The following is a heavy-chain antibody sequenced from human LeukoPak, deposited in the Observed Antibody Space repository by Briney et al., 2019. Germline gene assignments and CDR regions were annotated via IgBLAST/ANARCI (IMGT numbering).Heavy chain of an antibody. CDR2: INEDGSAK. CDR1: GFTFSSYW. J-gene: IGHJ4*02. V-gene: IGHV3-7*01. D-gene: IGHD5-24*01. Sequence: GGSLRLSCTASGFTFSSYWMSWVRQAPGKGLEWVANINEDGSAKYYVDSVKGRFTISRDNAKNSLYLQMNSLRAEDTAVYYCARDMGWLQYDYWGQGTLVTVSS. CDR3: ARDMGWLQYDY.